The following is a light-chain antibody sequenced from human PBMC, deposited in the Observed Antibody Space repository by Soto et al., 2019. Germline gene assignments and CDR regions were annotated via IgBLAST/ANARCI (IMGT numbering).Light chain of an antibody. CDR2: EAT. CDR1: SSDIGASNF. CDR3: LSYKTDNTFV. J-gene: IGLJ1*01. V-gene: IGLV2-14*01. Sequence: QSALTQPASVSGSPGQSITVSCTGTSSDIGASNFVSWYQHLPGRAPKVIIYEATNRPSGVSDRFSGSKAGNTASLTISGLQADDEAEYFCLSYKTDNTFVFGTGTKVTGL.